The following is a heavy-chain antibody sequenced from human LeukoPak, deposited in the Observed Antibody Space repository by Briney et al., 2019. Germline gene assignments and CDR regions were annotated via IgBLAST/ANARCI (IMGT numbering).Heavy chain of an antibody. V-gene: IGHV5-51*01. CDR1: EYSFTTYW. CDR3: ARLAAAGKVNYYYYYMDV. Sequence: GESLKISCKGSEYSFTTYWIGWVRQMPGKGLEWRGVIYPGYSDTRYSPSFQGQVTISADKSISTAYLQWSSLKASDTAMYYCARLAAAGKVNYYYYYMDVWGKGTTVTVSS. J-gene: IGHJ6*03. D-gene: IGHD6-13*01. CDR2: IYPGYSDT.